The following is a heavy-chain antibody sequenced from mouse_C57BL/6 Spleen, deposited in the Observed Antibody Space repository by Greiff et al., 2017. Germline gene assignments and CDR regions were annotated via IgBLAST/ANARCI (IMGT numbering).Heavy chain of an antibody. J-gene: IGHJ2*01. D-gene: IGHD2-5*01. CDR2: INPNNGGT. Sequence: EVQLQQSGPELVKPGASVKISCKASGYTFTDYYMNWVKQSHGKSLEWIGEINPNNGGTSYNQKFKGKAKLTVDKSSSTAYMELRSLTSEDSAVYYCARYYSTSGDYFDYWGQGTTLTVSS. CDR1: GYTFTDYY. CDR3: ARYYSTSGDYFDY. V-gene: IGHV1-26*01.